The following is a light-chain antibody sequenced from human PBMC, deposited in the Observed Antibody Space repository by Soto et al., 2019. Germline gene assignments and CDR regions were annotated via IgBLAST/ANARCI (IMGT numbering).Light chain of an antibody. V-gene: IGKV3-20*01. CDR2: GAS. Sequence: VMTQSPATLSVSPGERATLSCRASQNLRSSLAWYQQKPGQAPRLLIYGASNRATGIPDRFSGSGSGTDFTLTISRLEPEDFAVYYCQQYGSSGTFGQGTKVDI. J-gene: IGKJ1*01. CDR1: QNLRSS. CDR3: QQYGSSGT.